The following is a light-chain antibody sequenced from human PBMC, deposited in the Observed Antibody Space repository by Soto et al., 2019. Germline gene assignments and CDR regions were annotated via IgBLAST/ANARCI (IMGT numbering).Light chain of an antibody. CDR3: QQYASAPFS. J-gene: IGKJ3*01. Sequence: EIVLTQSPGTLSLSPGERATLSCRASQSVSNNYLAWYQQKPGQAPRLLIYGASNRATGIPDRFSGSGSGTDFTLTINRLEPEDSAVYYCQQYASAPFSLGPGTKVDIK. CDR1: QSVSNNY. V-gene: IGKV3-20*01. CDR2: GAS.